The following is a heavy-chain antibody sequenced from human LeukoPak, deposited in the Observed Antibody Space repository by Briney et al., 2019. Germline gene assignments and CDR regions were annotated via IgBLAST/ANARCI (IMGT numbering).Heavy chain of an antibody. CDR1: GGTFSSYA. V-gene: IGHV1-69*13. Sequence: RASVKVSCKASGGTFSSYAISWVRQAPGQGLEWMGGIIPIFGTANYAQKFQGRVTITADESTSTAYMELSSLRSEDTAVYYCARALPNSSSWYLPRFDPWGQGTLVTVSS. CDR3: ARALPNSSSWYLPRFDP. J-gene: IGHJ5*02. CDR2: IIPIFGTA. D-gene: IGHD6-13*01.